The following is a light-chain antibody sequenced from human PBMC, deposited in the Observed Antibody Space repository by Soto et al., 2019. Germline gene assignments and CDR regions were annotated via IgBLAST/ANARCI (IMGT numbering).Light chain of an antibody. V-gene: IGLV1-40*01. J-gene: IGLJ1*01. CDR1: SSNIGAAYD. CDR3: KSYDTSLSGFYI. CDR2: AND. Sequence: QSVLTQPPSVSGAPGQRVTISCTGSSSNIGAAYDVHWYLQLPGTAPKLLIYANDNRPSGVPDRFSGSKSGTSASLAITGLQAEDEADYYCKSYDTSLSGFYIFGTGTKVTVL.